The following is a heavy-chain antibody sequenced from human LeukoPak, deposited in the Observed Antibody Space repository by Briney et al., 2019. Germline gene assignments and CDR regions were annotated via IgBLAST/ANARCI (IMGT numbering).Heavy chain of an antibody. J-gene: IGHJ4*02. V-gene: IGHV1-2*02. D-gene: IGHD3-9*01. Sequence: ASVKVSCKASGYTFTGYSIHWVRQAPGQGLEWMGWINPNSGGTNYAQRFQGRVTMTRDTSISTAYMEVSRLRSDDTAVYYCARVLSTYYEVSTGYRPLYYFDFWGQGTLVTVSS. CDR2: INPNSGGT. CDR1: GYTFTGYS. CDR3: ARVLSTYYEVSTGYRPLYYFDF.